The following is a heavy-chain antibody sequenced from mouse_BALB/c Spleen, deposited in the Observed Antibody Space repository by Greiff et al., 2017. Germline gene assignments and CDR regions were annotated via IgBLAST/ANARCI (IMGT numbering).Heavy chain of an antibody. CDR2: IYPGNGDT. V-gene: IGHV1-12*01. Sequence: QVQLQQSGTVLARPGASVKMSCKASGYTFTSYNMHWVKQTPGQGLEWIGAIYPGNGDTSYNQKFKGKATLTADKSSSTAYMQLSSLTSEDSAVYYCARGNYGSSSWFAYWGQGTLVTVSA. CDR3: ARGNYGSSSWFAY. J-gene: IGHJ3*01. D-gene: IGHD1-1*01. CDR1: GYTFTSYN.